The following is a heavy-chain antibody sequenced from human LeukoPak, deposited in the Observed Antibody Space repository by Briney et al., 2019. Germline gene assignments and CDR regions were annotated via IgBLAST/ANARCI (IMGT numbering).Heavy chain of an antibody. CDR2: IHASGSS. J-gene: IGHJ4*02. Sequence: SETLSLTCTVSGGSISGCYWSWIRQPAGKGLEWIGRIHASGSSSYNPSLKSRVTMSIDTSKNQISLRLTSVTAADTAVYYCARDPNSALWGQGTLVTVSS. D-gene: IGHD4-23*01. CDR1: GGSISGCY. CDR3: ARDPNSAL. V-gene: IGHV4-4*07.